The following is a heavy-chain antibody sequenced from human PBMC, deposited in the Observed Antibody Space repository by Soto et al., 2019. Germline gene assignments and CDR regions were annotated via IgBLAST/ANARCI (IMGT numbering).Heavy chain of an antibody. CDR2: ISSSSSYI. D-gene: IGHD3-3*01. V-gene: IGHV3-21*01. Sequence: EVQLVESGGGLVKPGGSLRLSCAASGFTFSSYSMNWVRQAPGKGLEWVSSISSSSSYIYYADSVKGRFTISRDNAKNSLYLQMNSLRAEDTAVYYCAREGYYDFWSGYRTYYYYYMDVWGKGTTVTVSS. CDR1: GFTFSSYS. CDR3: AREGYYDFWSGYRTYYYYYMDV. J-gene: IGHJ6*03.